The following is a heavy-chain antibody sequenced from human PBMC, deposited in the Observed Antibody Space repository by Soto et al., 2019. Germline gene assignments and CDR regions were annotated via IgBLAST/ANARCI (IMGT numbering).Heavy chain of an antibody. CDR3: ARGAGGEYYNDY. J-gene: IGHJ4*02. Sequence: PXXSLRLSCAASGFTFSSLWMHWVRQGPGKGLVWLSSIXSDGNXTTYADYVKGXXTISRDNXXNTVYLQMNSLTDEDTAVYYCARGAGGEYYNDYWGKGTLVTVSS. CDR1: GFTFSSLW. CDR2: IXSDGNXT. V-gene: IGHV3-74*01. D-gene: IGHD1-26*01.